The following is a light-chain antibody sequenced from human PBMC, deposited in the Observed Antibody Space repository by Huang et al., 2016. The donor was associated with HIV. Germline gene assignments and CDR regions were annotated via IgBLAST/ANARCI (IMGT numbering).Light chain of an antibody. CDR1: QSLFFSSNKRSY. CDR2: WAS. J-gene: IGKJ4*01. CDR3: QQYYHNPLT. V-gene: IGKV4-1*01. Sequence: DIVMTQSPDSLTVSLGEGATINYRSSQSLFFSSNKRSYLAWYQKKPGQPPKLVISWASARESGVPDRFSGSGSETHFTLTINSLQAEDVAVYYCQQYYHNPLTFGGGTKVEI.